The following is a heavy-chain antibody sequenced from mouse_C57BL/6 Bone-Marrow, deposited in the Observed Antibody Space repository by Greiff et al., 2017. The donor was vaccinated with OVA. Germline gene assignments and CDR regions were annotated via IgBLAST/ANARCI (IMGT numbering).Heavy chain of an antibody. CDR2: IYWGADK. Sequence: QVNLKESGPGILQSSQTLSLTCSFSGFSLSTSGMGVSWIRPPTGKGLEWLAHIYWGADKRYTPSLKSRLTISKDTSNNQVFLKITSVDTADTATYYCARLYYDGSSPWGQGTSVTVSS. V-gene: IGHV8-12*01. J-gene: IGHJ4*01. CDR3: ARLYYDGSSP. D-gene: IGHD1-1*01. CDR1: GFSLSTSGMG.